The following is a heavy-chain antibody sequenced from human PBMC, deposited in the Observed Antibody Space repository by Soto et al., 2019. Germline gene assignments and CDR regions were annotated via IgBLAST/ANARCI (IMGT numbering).Heavy chain of an antibody. V-gene: IGHV3-33*01. D-gene: IGHD6-13*01. Sequence: QVQLVESGGGVVQPGRSLRLSCAASGFTFSSYGMHWVRQAPGKGLEWVAVIWYDGSNKYYADSVKGRFTISRDNSKNTLYLQMNSLRAEDTAVYYCARDFGIAASFDYWGQGTLVTVSS. CDR2: IWYDGSNK. CDR1: GFTFSSYG. J-gene: IGHJ4*02. CDR3: ARDFGIAASFDY.